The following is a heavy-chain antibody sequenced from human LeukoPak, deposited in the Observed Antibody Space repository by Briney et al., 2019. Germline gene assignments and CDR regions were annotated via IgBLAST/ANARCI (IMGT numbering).Heavy chain of an antibody. CDR2: ISSSSTI. J-gene: IGHJ5*02. V-gene: IGHV3-48*01. D-gene: IGHD3-3*01. CDR3: AREYYDFWSGNNWFDP. Sequence: GGSLRLSCAASGFTFSSYSMNWVRQAPGKGLEWVSYISSSSTIYYADSVKGRFTISRDNAKNSLYLQMNSLRAEDTAVYYCAREYYDFWSGNNWFDPWGQGTLVTVSS. CDR1: GFTFSSYS.